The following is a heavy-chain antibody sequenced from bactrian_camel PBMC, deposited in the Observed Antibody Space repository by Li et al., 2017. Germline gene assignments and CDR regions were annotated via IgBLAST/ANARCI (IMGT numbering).Heavy chain of an antibody. CDR1: AYTPANVR. J-gene: IGHJ4*01. D-gene: IGHD2*01. CDR2: IESDGDT. CDR3: AADRRRHGPPSLRPGDYSV. Sequence: HVQLVESGGGSVQAGGSLRLSCAFDAYTPANVRMAWFRQPPGMEREGVAVIESDGDTTYSDSVKGRFSISKDNARNWLDLQMDSLEPGDTARYYCAADRRRHGPPSLRPGDYSVWGQGTQVTVS. V-gene: IGHV3S53*01.